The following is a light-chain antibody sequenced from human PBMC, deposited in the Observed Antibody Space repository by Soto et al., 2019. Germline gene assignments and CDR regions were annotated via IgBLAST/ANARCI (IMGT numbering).Light chain of an antibody. CDR3: SSYTSSSTQV. J-gene: IGLJ1*01. V-gene: IGLV2-14*01. Sequence: QSALTQPASVSGSPGQSITISCTGTSSDVGGYNYVSWYQQHPGKAPKLMIYNVSNRPSGLSNLFSGYKSGHTASRTICGLQAEDEADYYCSSYTSSSTQVFGTGTKLTVL. CDR1: SSDVGGYNY. CDR2: NVS.